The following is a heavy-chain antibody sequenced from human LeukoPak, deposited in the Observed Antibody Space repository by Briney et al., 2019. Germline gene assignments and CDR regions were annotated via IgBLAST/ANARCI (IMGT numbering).Heavy chain of an antibody. D-gene: IGHD2-21*01. CDR2: IHHSGNT. CDR1: GGSISSSY. V-gene: IGHV4-59*01. CDR3: VRWQYCGGNCYFSAFDI. Sequence: SETLSLTCTVSGGSISSSYWSWIRQSPGKGLEWVGYIHHSGNTNSNPPLKRRVTISGEKSKKKFSLKMSSVTAADTAVYYCVRWQYCGGNCYFSAFDIWGQGTMVTVSS. J-gene: IGHJ3*02.